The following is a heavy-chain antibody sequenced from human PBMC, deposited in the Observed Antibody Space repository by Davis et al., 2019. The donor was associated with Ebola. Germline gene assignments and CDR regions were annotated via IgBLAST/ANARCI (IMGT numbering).Heavy chain of an antibody. CDR3: ARGYYVGY. J-gene: IGHJ4*02. CDR2: INHSGST. Sequence: PSETLSLTCAVYGGSFSGYYWIWIRQPPGKGLEWIGEINHSGSTNYNPSLKSRVTISVDTSKNQFSLKLSSVTAADTAVYYCARGYYVGYWGQGTLVTVSS. CDR1: GGSFSGYY. V-gene: IGHV4-34*01.